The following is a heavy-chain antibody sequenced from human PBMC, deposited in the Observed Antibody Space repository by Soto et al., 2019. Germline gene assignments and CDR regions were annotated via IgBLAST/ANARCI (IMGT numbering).Heavy chain of an antibody. CDR2: IIPIFGTA. CDR3: ACLTGVVEVAAESRFAS. Sequence: QVQLVQSGAEVKKPGSSVKVSCKASGGTFSSYAISWVRQSPGQVLEWMGGIIPIFGTANYAQKLQGRVTMTADESTSPAYMELRSLRSEATAVDYWACLTGVVEVAAESRFASWGQGTLVTVSS. J-gene: IGHJ4*02. CDR1: GGTFSSYA. V-gene: IGHV1-69*12. D-gene: IGHD2-15*01.